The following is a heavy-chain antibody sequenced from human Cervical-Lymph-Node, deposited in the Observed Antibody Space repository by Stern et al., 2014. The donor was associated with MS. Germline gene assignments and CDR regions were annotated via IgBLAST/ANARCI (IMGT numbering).Heavy chain of an antibody. CDR3: ARLRVGNITRDY. CDR2: IHTNNGIP. CDR1: GYTFTNYG. Sequence: VQLVQSGSELKKPGASVKVSCKASGYTFTNYGINWVRQAPGQGLEWKGWIHTNNGIPTYAQAFTGRFVFSVDASVSTAYLHISSLKADDTAIYYCARLRVGNITRDYWGPGTLVTVSS. D-gene: IGHD1-26*01. J-gene: IGHJ4*02. V-gene: IGHV7-4-1*02.